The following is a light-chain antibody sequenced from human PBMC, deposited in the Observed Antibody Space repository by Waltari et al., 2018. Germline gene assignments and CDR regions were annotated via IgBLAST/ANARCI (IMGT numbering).Light chain of an antibody. Sequence: QSALTQPRSVSGSPGQSVTISCTGATSDVGGFTYVSWYQQHPGKAPKLMIYDVSKRPSGVPDRFSGSKPGYTASLTISGLQAEDEADYYCCSYAASYVVFGGGTKLTVL. CDR2: DVS. CDR3: CSYAASYVV. CDR1: TSDVGGFTY. V-gene: IGLV2-11*01. J-gene: IGLJ2*01.